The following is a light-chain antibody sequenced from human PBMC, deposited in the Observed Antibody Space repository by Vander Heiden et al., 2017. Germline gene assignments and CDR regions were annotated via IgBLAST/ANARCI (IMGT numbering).Light chain of an antibody. J-gene: IGLJ3*02. V-gene: IGLV2-8*01. CDR1: STHIGRYSV. CDR2: DVT. CDR3: ASYAGNKRVV. Sequence: QSALTQPPSASGSPGQSVTISCTGTSTHIGRYSVVSCYQQPGGTPPNLIFYDVTERPSGAHGRFGGSKSGNTASLSVSGLQVEDEADYCSASYAGNKRVVFGGGTKLTVL.